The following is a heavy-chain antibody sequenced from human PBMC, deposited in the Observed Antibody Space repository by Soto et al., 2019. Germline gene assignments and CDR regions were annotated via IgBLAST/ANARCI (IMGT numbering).Heavy chain of an antibody. CDR2: ISAYNGNT. D-gene: IGHD3-3*01. Sequence: ASVKVSCKASGYTFTSYGISWVRQAPGQGLEWMGWISAYNGNTNYAQKLQGRVTMTTDTSTSTAYMELRSLRSDDTAVYYCARDRGYDFWSGYYYYGMDVWGQGTTVTVSS. V-gene: IGHV1-18*04. J-gene: IGHJ6*02. CDR3: ARDRGYDFWSGYYYYGMDV. CDR1: GYTFTSYG.